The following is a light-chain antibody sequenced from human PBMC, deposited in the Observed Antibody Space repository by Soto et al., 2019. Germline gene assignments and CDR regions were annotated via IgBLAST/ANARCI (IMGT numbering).Light chain of an antibody. V-gene: IGLV2-14*01. CDR3: SSYTSSSLYV. CDR2: EVS. Sequence: QSALTHPASVSGSPGQSITISCTGTSSDVGGYNYVSWYQQHPGKAPKLMIYEVSNRPSGVSNRCSGSRSGNTASLTISGLQAEDEADYYCSSYTSSSLYVFGTGTKVTVL. J-gene: IGLJ1*01. CDR1: SSDVGGYNY.